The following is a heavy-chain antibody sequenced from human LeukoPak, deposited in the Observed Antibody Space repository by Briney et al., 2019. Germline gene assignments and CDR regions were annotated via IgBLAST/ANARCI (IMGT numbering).Heavy chain of an antibody. CDR3: TTSLTVVDLARREENYMDI. D-gene: IGHD1-20*01. Sequence: PGGSLRLSCAASGFTFDDYAMYWVRQAPGKGLEWVSGISWNSGSIGYADSVKGRFTISRDNAKNSLYLQMNSLRAEDTAVYYCTTSLTVVDLARREENYMDIWGNGTTVTVSS. V-gene: IGHV3-9*01. CDR1: GFTFDDYA. CDR2: ISWNSGSI. J-gene: IGHJ6*03.